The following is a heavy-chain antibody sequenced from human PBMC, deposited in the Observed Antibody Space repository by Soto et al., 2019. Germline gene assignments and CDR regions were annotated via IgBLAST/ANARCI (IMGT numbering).Heavy chain of an antibody. V-gene: IGHV1-69*13. D-gene: IGHD3-9*01. CDR3: ARGAGILTGYPPLYYYYGMDV. Sequence: RASVKVSCKASGGTFSSYAISWVRQAPGQGLEWMGGIIPIFGTANYAQKFQGRVTITADESTSTAYMELSSLRSEDTAVYYCARGAGILTGYPPLYYYYGMDVWGQGTTATVSS. J-gene: IGHJ6*02. CDR1: GGTFSSYA. CDR2: IIPIFGTA.